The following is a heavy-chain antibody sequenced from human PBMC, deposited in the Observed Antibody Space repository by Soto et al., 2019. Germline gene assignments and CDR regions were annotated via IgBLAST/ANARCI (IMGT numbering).Heavy chain of an antibody. CDR3: ARENVHSSSVGAFDI. V-gene: IGHV3-7*01. J-gene: IGHJ3*02. D-gene: IGHD6-6*01. Sequence: EVQLVESGGGLVQPGGSLRLSCAASGFTFSSYWMSWVRQAPGKGLEWVANIKQDGSEKYYVDSVKGRFTISRDNAKNSLYLQMNSLRAEDTAVYYCARENVHSSSVGAFDIWGQGTMVTVSS. CDR1: GFTFSSYW. CDR2: IKQDGSEK.